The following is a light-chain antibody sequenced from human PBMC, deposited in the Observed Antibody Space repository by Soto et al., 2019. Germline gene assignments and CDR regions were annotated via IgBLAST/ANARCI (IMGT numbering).Light chain of an antibody. CDR2: RAS. V-gene: IGKV1-5*03. CDR3: QQYNNYPRT. Sequence: DIQMTQFPSTLPASVGDTVTITCRASQTVDTWLAWYQQKPGKAPSLLIYRASSLESGVPSRFSGSGSGTEFTLTIRSLQPDDFASYYCQQYNNYPRTF. J-gene: IGKJ1*01. CDR1: QTVDTW.